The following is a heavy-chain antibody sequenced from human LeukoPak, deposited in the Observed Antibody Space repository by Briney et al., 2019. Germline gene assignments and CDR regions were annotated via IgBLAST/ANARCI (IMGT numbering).Heavy chain of an antibody. CDR3: TTDSSGWTRIFDY. CDR1: GFTFSSYS. J-gene: IGHJ4*02. V-gene: IGHV3-48*01. CDR2: ISSSSSTI. Sequence: GGSLRLSCAASGFTFSSYSMNWVRLAPGKGLEWVSYISSSSSTIYYADSVKGRFTISRDNAKNSLYLQMNSLKTEDTAVYYCTTDSSGWTRIFDYWGQGTLVTVSS. D-gene: IGHD6-19*01.